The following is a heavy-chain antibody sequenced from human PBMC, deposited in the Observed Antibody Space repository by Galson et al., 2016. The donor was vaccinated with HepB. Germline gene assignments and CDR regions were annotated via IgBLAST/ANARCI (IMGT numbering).Heavy chain of an antibody. V-gene: IGHV1-18*01. CDR2: ISAKSGDT. Sequence: SVKVSCKASGYKFTNNGISWVRQAPGQGLEWLGWISAKSGDTDFATKFQGRVTLTRDTPTSTVYMQLMSLKSDDTAMYYCATDVHYRFASCGQGTLVAVSS. CDR3: ATDVHYRFAS. D-gene: IGHD3-16*02. J-gene: IGHJ5*01. CDR1: GYKFTNNG.